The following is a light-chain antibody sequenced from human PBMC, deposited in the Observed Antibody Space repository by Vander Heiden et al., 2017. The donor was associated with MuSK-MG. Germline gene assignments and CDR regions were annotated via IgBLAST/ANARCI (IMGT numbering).Light chain of an antibody. CDR1: QDISNY. V-gene: IGKV1-33*01. J-gene: IGKJ3*01. CDR2: DAS. Sequence: DIQMTQSPSSLSASVGDRVTITCQASQDISNYLNWYQQKPGKAPKLLIYDASNLETGVPSRFSGSGSGTDFTFTISILQPEDIATYYCHQYDNLPLTFGHGTKVDIK. CDR3: HQYDNLPLT.